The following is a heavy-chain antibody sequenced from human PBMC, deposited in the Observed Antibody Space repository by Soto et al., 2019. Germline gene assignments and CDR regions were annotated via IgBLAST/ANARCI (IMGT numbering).Heavy chain of an antibody. V-gene: IGHV4-39*01. CDR2: IYYSGST. J-gene: IGHJ3*02. CDR3: ARATDGAFDI. Sequence: QLQLQESGPGLVKPSETLSLTCTVSGGSISSSSYYWGWIRPPPGKGLEWIGSIYYSGSTYYNPSLKSRVTISVDTSKNQSALKLSSVTAADTAVYYWARATDGAFDIWGQGTMVTVSS. D-gene: IGHD4-17*01. CDR1: GGSISSSSYY.